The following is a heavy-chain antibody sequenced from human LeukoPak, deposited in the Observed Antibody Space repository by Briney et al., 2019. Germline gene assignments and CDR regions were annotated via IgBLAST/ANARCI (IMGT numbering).Heavy chain of an antibody. Sequence: GASVKVSCKASGYTFTGYYMHWVRQAPGQGLEWMGWINPNSGGTNYAQKFQGRVTMTRNTSISTAYMELSRLRSDDTAVYYCASKGLWLGELLEPHVFDIWGQGTMVTVSS. CDR2: INPNSGGT. CDR1: GYTFTGYY. V-gene: IGHV1-2*02. CDR3: ASKGLWLGELLEPHVFDI. J-gene: IGHJ3*02. D-gene: IGHD3-10*01.